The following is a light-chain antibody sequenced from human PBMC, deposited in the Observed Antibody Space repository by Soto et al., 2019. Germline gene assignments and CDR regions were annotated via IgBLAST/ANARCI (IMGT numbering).Light chain of an antibody. J-gene: IGLJ3*02. CDR2: EVN. CDR3: CSSVGGPIWV. CDR1: SSDVGSYDR. V-gene: IGLV2-23*02. Sequence: QSALAQPASVSGSPGQSIALSCTGTSSDVGSYDRVSWYQHHPGKAPTLMIYEVNKRASGVSDRFSGSKSGNTAALTISGLRAEDEADYYCCSSVGGPIWVFGGGTKLTVL.